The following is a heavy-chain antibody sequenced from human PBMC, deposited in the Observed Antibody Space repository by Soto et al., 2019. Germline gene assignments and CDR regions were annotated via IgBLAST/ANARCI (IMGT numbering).Heavy chain of an antibody. V-gene: IGHV4-31*03. CDR1: GGSISSGGYY. D-gene: IGHD6-6*01. CDR2: IYYSGST. CDR3: ARGGSSSTYQFDY. Sequence: NPSETLSLTCTVSGGSISSGGYYWSWIRQHPGKGLEWIGYIYYSGSTYYNPSLKSRVTISVDTSKNQFSLKLSSVTAADMAVYYCARGGSSSTYQFDYWGQGTLVTVSS. J-gene: IGHJ4*02.